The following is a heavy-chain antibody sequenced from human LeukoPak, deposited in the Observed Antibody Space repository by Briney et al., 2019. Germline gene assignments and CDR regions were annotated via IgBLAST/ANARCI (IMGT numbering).Heavy chain of an antibody. Sequence: GAPVKVSCKASGYTFTSYGISWVRQAPGQGLEWMGWISAYNGNTNYAQKLQGRVTMTTDTSTSTAYMELRSLRSDDTAVYYCARGEGGFDWFHYFDYWGQGTMGAVSS. V-gene: IGHV1-18*01. CDR2: ISAYNGNT. CDR1: GYTFTSYG. J-gene: IGHJ4*02. D-gene: IGHD3-9*01. CDR3: ARGEGGFDWFHYFDY.